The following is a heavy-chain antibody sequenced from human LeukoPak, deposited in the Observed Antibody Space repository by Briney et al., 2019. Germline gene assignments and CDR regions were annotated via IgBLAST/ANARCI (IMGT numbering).Heavy chain of an antibody. J-gene: IGHJ4*02. V-gene: IGHV3-74*01. Sequence: PGGSLRLSCAASGNYWMHWFRQVPGKGLMWVSRVPNDGSDTGYADSVKGRFTISRDDAKNTLFLQMNSLRAEDTAVYYCATSGIGHYYFDFWGQGALVTVSS. CDR3: ATSGIGHYYFDF. D-gene: IGHD3-3*01. CDR2: VPNDGSDT. CDR1: GNYW.